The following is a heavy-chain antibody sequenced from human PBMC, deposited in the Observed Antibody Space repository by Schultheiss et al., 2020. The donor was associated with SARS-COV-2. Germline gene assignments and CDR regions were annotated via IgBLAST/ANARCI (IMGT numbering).Heavy chain of an antibody. CDR1: GFTFSDYY. D-gene: IGHD3-16*02. V-gene: IGHV3-11*01. CDR3: ASFMITFGGVIVNKGFDY. CDR2: ISSSGSTI. Sequence: GGSLRLSCAASGFTFSDYYMSWIRQAPGKGLEWVSYISSSGSTIYYADSVKGRFTISRDNAKNSLYLQMNSLRAEDTAVYYCASFMITFGGVIVNKGFDYWGQGTLVTVSS. J-gene: IGHJ4*02.